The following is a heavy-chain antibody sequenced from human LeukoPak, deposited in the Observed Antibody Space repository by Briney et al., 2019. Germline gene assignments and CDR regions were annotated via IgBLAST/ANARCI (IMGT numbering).Heavy chain of an antibody. D-gene: IGHD6-13*01. Sequence: ASVKVSCKASGGTFSSYAISWVRQAPGQGLEWMGGIIPIFGTANYAQKFQGRVTITADESTSTAYMELSSLRSEDTAVYYCARESIAAGGTNYWGQGTLVTVSS. CDR1: GGTFSSYA. V-gene: IGHV1-69*13. CDR2: IIPIFGTA. CDR3: ARESIAAGGTNY. J-gene: IGHJ4*02.